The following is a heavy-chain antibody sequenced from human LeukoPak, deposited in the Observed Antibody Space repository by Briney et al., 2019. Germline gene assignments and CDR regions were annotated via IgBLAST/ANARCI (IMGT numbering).Heavy chain of an antibody. CDR3: ARFAGSDYTGSFDL. D-gene: IGHD3-10*01. CDR2: VWFDGSNS. Sequence: GGSLRLSCAGSGFTFSTYGVHWVRQAPGKGLEWLGYVWFDGSNSDYVDPVKGRFTISRDNSKNTVYLQMNSLRADGTAVYHCARFAGSDYTGSFDLWGQGTPVTVSS. J-gene: IGHJ4*02. CDR1: GFTFSTYG. V-gene: IGHV3-33*01.